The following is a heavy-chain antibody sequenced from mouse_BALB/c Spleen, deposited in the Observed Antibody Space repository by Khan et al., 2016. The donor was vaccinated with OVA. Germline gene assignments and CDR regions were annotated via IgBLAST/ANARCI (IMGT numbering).Heavy chain of an antibody. Sequence: VQLKESGPGLVKPSQSPSLTCTVTGYSITSGYAWNWIRQFPGNKLEWMGYISYSGGTSYNPSLKSRISITRDTSKNQFFLQLNSVTTEDTATYYCARGNYYGYYFDYWGQGTTLTVSS. CDR3: ARGNYYGYYFDY. CDR2: ISYSGGT. CDR1: GYSITSGYA. D-gene: IGHD1-1*01. J-gene: IGHJ2*01. V-gene: IGHV3-2*02.